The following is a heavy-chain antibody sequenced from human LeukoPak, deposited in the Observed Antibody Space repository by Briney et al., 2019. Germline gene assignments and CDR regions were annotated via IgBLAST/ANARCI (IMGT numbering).Heavy chain of an antibody. CDR1: GGTFSSYA. Sequence: ASVKVSCKASGGTFSSYAISWVRQAPGQGLEWMGWISAYNGNTNYAQKLQGRVTMTTDTSTSTAYMELRSLRSDDTAVYYCAATSVRGVILQYYYYYGMDVWGQGTTVTVSS. J-gene: IGHJ6*02. CDR3: AATSVRGVILQYYYYYGMDV. CDR2: ISAYNGNT. V-gene: IGHV1-18*01. D-gene: IGHD3-10*02.